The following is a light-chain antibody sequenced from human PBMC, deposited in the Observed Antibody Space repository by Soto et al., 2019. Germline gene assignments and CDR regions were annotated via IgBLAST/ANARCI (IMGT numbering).Light chain of an antibody. CDR1: QGINNW. Sequence: DIQMTQSPSSVSASVGDRVTITCRASQGINNWLAWYQQKPGKAPKLLIYTTSNLQSGVPSRFSGSGSGTASNLPPSSRRHEDFEIYYSQRANSCPLPFGGGTKGEIK. V-gene: IGKV1D-12*01. CDR3: QRANSCPLP. CDR2: TTS. J-gene: IGKJ4*01.